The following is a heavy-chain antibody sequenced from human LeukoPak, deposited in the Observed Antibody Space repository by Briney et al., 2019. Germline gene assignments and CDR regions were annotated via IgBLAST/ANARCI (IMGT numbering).Heavy chain of an antibody. J-gene: IGHJ4*02. CDR1: GGSISSSSYY. V-gene: IGHV4-39*07. CDR3: ARVLGCSGGSCFYFDY. D-gene: IGHD2-15*01. CDR2: IYYSGST. Sequence: SETLSLTCTVSGGSISSSSYYWGWIRQPPGKGLEWIGSIYYSGSTYYNPSLKSRVTISVDTSKNQFSLKLSSVTAADTAVYYCARVLGCSGGSCFYFDYWGQGTLVTVSS.